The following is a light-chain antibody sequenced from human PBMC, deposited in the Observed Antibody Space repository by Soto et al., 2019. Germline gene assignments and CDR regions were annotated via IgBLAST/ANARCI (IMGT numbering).Light chain of an antibody. V-gene: IGKV3-20*01. Sequence: EVVLTQSPATLSLSAGGSATLXXRASQSVGLSLAWYQQKPGQAPRFXIYGASSRASGIPDRFSGSGSGADFTLSITRLEPEDFAVYYCQQYGSTPLTFGGGTKVDIK. CDR3: QQYGSTPLT. CDR1: QSVGLS. CDR2: GAS. J-gene: IGKJ4*01.